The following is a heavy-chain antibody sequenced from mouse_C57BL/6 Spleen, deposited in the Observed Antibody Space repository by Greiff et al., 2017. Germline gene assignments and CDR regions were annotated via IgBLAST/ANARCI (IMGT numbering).Heavy chain of an antibody. V-gene: IGHV1-64*01. Sequence: QVQLQQPGAELVKPGASVTLSCTASGYTFTSYWMHWVKQRPGQGLEWIGMIHPNGGSTNYNAKFKSKSTLTVDKSSITAYMQLSSLTSEDSSVYYRARGEPYYRNPFAYWGQGTLVTVSS. CDR2: IHPNGGST. CDR1: GYTFTSYW. J-gene: IGHJ3*01. CDR3: ARGEPYYRNPFAY. D-gene: IGHD2-5*01.